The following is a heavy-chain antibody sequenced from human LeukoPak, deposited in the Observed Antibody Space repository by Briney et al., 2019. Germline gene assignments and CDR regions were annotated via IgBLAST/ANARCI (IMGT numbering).Heavy chain of an antibody. CDR2: IYYSGST. V-gene: IGHV4-59*01. Sequence: SETLSLTCTVSGGSISSYYWSWIRQPPGKGLEWIGYIYYSGSTNYNPSLKSRVTISVDTSKNQFSLKLSSVTAADTAVYYCARDLAGHDYSNYDYYYYMDVWGKGTTVTVSS. J-gene: IGHJ6*03. CDR3: ARDLAGHDYSNYDYYYYMDV. D-gene: IGHD4-11*01. CDR1: GGSISSYY.